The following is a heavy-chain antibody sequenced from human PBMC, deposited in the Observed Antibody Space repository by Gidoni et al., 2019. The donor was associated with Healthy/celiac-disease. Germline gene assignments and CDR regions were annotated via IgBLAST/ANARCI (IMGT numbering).Heavy chain of an antibody. J-gene: IGHJ6*02. CDR3: ARDGVVVAATSTPYYYGMDV. CDR1: GFTFRSYS. Sequence: EVQLVESGGGLVKPGGSLRLSCAASGFTFRSYSMNWVRQAPGKGLEWVSSISSSSSYIYYADSVKGRFTISRDNAKNSLYLQMNSLRAEDTAVYYCARDGVVVAATSTPYYYGMDVWGQGTTVTVSS. D-gene: IGHD2-15*01. V-gene: IGHV3-21*01. CDR2: ISSSSSYI.